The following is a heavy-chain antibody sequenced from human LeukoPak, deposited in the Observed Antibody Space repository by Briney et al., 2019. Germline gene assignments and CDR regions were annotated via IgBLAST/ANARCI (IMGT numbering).Heavy chain of an antibody. J-gene: IGHJ4*02. D-gene: IGHD2-2*01. CDR1: GFTFSDYY. V-gene: IGHV3-11*01. CDR2: ISSSGSTI. Sequence: GGSLRLSCAASGFTFSDYYMSWIRQAPGKGLEWVSYISSSGSTIYYADSVKGRFTISRDNAKNSLYLQMNSLRAEDTAVYYCARDTFIVVVPAATRSLDYWGQGTLVTVPS. CDR3: ARDTFIVVVPAATRSLDY.